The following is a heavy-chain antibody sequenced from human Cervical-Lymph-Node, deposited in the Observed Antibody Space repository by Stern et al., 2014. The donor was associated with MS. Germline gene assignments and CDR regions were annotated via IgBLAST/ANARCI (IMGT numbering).Heavy chain of an antibody. Sequence: QVQLVQSGAEVKRPGASVTVSCKASGYPFSNYHMHWVRQVPGQRPEWMGISIAYYGRTTYSRKFQGRVNVTRDTSTSTVYMELSSLRVEDTAVYFCVRDLPWRVGHPDSSAYYLGTFDLWGQGTLVTVTS. V-gene: IGHV1-46*03. CDR1: GYPFSNYH. CDR3: VRDLPWRVGHPDSSAYYLGTFDL. D-gene: IGHD3-22*01. CDR2: SIAYYGRT. J-gene: IGHJ3*01.